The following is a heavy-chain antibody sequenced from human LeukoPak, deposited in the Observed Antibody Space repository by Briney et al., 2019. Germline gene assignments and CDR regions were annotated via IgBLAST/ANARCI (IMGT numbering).Heavy chain of an antibody. V-gene: IGHV3-23*01. D-gene: IGHD4-17*01. Sequence: GGTLRLSCAASGFTFSSHGMSWVRQAPGKVLEWVSAISGSGNTYYADSVKGRFTISRDISKNTLYLQMNSLRAEDTAVYYCARVGDYGAFDYWGQGTLVTVSS. J-gene: IGHJ4*02. CDR3: ARVGDYGAFDY. CDR1: GFTFSSHG. CDR2: ISGSGNT.